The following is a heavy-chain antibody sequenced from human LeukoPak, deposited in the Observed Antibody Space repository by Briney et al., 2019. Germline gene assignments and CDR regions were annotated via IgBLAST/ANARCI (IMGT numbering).Heavy chain of an antibody. CDR1: GFTFSSYA. Sequence: WGSLRLSCAASGFTFSSYAMSWVRQAPGKGLEWVSAISGSGGSTYYADSVKGRFTISRDNSKNTAYLQMNSLRVEDTALYYCARSVPDYTRFDFWGQGALVTVSS. J-gene: IGHJ4*02. CDR2: ISGSGGST. CDR3: ARSVPDYTRFDF. V-gene: IGHV3-23*01. D-gene: IGHD4-11*01.